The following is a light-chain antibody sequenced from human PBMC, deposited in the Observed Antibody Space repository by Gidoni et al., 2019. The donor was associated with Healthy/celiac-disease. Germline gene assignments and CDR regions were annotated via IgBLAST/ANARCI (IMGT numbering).Light chain of an antibody. CDR2: AAA. CDR1: HSISSY. CDR3: QRSYSTLQGT. J-gene: IGKJ3*01. V-gene: IGKV1-39*01. Sequence: DIQMTQYPSSLYASVGDRVTITCRASHSISSYLNWYQQKPGKAPKLLIYAAASLQSGVPSRFSGSGSGTDFTLTISSLQPEDFATYYCQRSYSTLQGTFGPGTKVDIK.